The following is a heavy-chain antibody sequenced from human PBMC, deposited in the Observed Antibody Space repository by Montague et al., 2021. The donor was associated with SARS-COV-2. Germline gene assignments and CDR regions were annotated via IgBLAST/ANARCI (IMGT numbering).Heavy chain of an antibody. CDR3: AKEAKYYDFWSGYFTTPIRYYYYGMDV. CDR1: GFTFSSYG. Sequence: SLRLSCAASGFTFSSYGMHWVRQAPGKGLEWVAVISYDGSNKYYADSVKGRFTISRDNSKNRLYLQMNSLRAEDTAVYYCAKEAKYYDFWSGYFTTPIRYYYYGMDVWGQGPTVTVSS. D-gene: IGHD3-3*01. CDR2: ISYDGSNK. J-gene: IGHJ6*02. V-gene: IGHV3-30*18.